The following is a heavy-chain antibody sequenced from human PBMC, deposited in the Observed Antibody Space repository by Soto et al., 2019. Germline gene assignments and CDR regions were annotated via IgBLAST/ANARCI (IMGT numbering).Heavy chain of an antibody. CDR2: TCYRSKWYN. J-gene: IGHJ5*02. Sequence: QSQTLSLTWASSGDRVSSNRAAWNWIGQSPSTGLEGLGRTCYRSKWYNDYAVSVKSQITINPDTSKNQFSLQLNTVTPEDTAVYYCARARPRVVVPGWFDPWGQGTLVTVSS. V-gene: IGHV6-1*01. D-gene: IGHD2-15*01. CDR3: ARARPRVVVPGWFDP. CDR1: GDRVSSNRAA.